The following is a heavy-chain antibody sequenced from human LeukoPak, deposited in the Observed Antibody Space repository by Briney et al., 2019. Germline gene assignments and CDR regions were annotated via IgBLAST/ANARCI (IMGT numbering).Heavy chain of an antibody. D-gene: IGHD3-10*01. CDR2: IYYSGST. CDR3: ARDVAFGSGSYFWFDP. CDR1: GGSISSSSCY. V-gene: IGHV4-39*07. Sequence: SETLSLTCTVSGGSISSSSCYWGWIRQPPGKGLEWIGGIYYSGSTYYNPSLKSRVTISVDRSKNQFSLKLSSVTAADTAVYYCARDVAFGSGSYFWFDPWGQGTLVTVSS. J-gene: IGHJ5*02.